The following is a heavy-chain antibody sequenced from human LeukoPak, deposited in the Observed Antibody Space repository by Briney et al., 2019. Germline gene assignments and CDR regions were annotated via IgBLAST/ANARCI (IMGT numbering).Heavy chain of an antibody. CDR3: ARSRYNWNGQNWFDP. V-gene: IGHV4-34*01. CDR1: GGSFSGYY. D-gene: IGHD1-20*01. CDR2: IYYSGST. Sequence: SETLSLTCAVYGGSFSGYYWSWIRQPPGKGLEWIGSIYYSGSTYYNPSLKSRVTISVDTSKNQFSLKLSSVTAADTAVYYCARSRYNWNGQNWFDPWGQGTLVTVSS. J-gene: IGHJ5*02.